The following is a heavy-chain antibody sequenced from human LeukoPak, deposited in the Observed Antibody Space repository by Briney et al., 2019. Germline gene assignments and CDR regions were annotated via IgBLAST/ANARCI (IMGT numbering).Heavy chain of an antibody. J-gene: IGHJ5*02. D-gene: IGHD5-18*01. Sequence: SETLSLTCAVYGGSFSGYYWSWIRQPPGKGLEWIGQINHSGSTNYNPSLKSRVTISVDTSKNQFSLKLSSVTAADTAVYYCARGRYRFDPWGQGALVTVSS. V-gene: IGHV4-34*01. CDR2: INHSGST. CDR1: GGSFSGYY. CDR3: ARGRYRFDP.